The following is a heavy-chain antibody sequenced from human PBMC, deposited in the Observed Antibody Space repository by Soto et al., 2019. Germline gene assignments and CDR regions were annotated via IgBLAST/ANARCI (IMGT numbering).Heavy chain of an antibody. Sequence: SETLSLTSSVSGGSISSYYWSWIRQPPGKGLEWIGYIYYSGSTNYNPSLKSRVTISVDTSKNQFSLKLSSVTAADTAVYYCAGSPGDWFDPWGQGTLVTVSS. CDR3: AGSPGDWFDP. V-gene: IGHV4-59*01. CDR2: IYYSGST. D-gene: IGHD3-10*01. CDR1: GGSISSYY. J-gene: IGHJ5*02.